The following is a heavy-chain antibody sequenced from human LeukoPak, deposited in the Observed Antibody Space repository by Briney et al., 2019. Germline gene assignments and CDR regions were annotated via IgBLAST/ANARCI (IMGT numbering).Heavy chain of an antibody. D-gene: IGHD3-10*01. CDR3: AKASGLGDYYYYMDV. CDR2: IRYDGSNK. V-gene: IGHV3-30*02. J-gene: IGHJ6*03. Sequence: GGSLRLSCAASGFTFSSYGMHWVRQAPGKGLEWVAFIRYDGSNKYYADSVKGRFTISRDNSKNTLYLQMNSLRAEDTAVYYCAKASGLGDYYYYMDVWGKGTTVTISS. CDR1: GFTFSSYG.